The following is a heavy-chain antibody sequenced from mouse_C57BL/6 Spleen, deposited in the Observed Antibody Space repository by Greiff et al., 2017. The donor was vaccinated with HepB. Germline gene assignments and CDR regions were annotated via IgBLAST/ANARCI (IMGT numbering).Heavy chain of an antibody. CDR2: ISSGSSTI. Sequence: EVQLVESGGGLVKPGGSLKLSCAASGFTFSDYGMHWVRQAPEKGLEWVAYISSGSSTIYYADTVKGRYTISRDNAKNTLFLQMTSLRSEDTARYDCAPYGSSEGYAMDYWGKGTSVTVSS. D-gene: IGHD1-1*01. V-gene: IGHV5-17*01. CDR3: APYGSSEGYAMDY. J-gene: IGHJ4*01. CDR1: GFTFSDYG.